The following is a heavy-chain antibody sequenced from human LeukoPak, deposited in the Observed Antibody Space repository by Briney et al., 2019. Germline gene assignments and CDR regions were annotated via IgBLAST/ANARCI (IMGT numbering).Heavy chain of an antibody. V-gene: IGHV1-69*06. CDR2: IIPIFGTT. CDR3: ARPRFPYYRLSGADYQYMDV. J-gene: IGHJ6*03. Sequence: GASVKVSCKASGGTFSNYAISWVRQAPGQGLEWMGGIIPIFGTTNHAQKFQGRVRITADKSTSTAYMELSSLRSEDTAVYYCARPRFPYYRLSGADYQYMDVWGKGTTVTVSS. CDR1: GGTFSNYA. D-gene: IGHD3-10*01.